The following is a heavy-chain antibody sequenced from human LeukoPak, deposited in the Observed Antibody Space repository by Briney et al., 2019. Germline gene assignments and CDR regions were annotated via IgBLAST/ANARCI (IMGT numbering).Heavy chain of an antibody. J-gene: IGHJ6*02. CDR3: ASEDTAMGGYYCGMDV. CDR2: INHSGST. D-gene: IGHD5-18*01. V-gene: IGHV4-34*01. Sequence: PTETLSLTCAVYGGSFSGYYWSWIRQPPGKGLEWIGEINHSGSTNYNPSLKSRVTISVDTSKNQFSLKLSSVTAADTAVYYCASEDTAMGGYYCGMDVWGQGTTVTVSS. CDR1: GGSFSGYY.